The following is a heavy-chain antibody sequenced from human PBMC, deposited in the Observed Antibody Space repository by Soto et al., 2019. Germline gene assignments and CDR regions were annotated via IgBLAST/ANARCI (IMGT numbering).Heavy chain of an antibody. Sequence: GGSLRLSCAASGFTFSSYGMHWVRQAPGKGLEWVAVIWYDGSNKYYGDSVKGRFTISRDNSKNTLYLQMNSLRAEDTAVYYCALATYYYESGGYNAAYGLDVWGQGTTVTVSS. CDR2: IWYDGSNK. CDR3: ALATYYYESGGYNAAYGLDV. D-gene: IGHD3-22*01. V-gene: IGHV3-33*01. J-gene: IGHJ6*02. CDR1: GFTFSSYG.